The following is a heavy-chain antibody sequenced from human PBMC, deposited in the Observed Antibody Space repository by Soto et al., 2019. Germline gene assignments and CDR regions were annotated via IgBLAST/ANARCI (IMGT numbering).Heavy chain of an antibody. Sequence: ASVKVSCKASGYTFTSSGISWVRQAPGQGLEWMGWISAYNGNTNYAQKLQGRVTMTTDTSTTTAYMELRNLRSDDTAVYYCAREGTPLYYFDYWGQGTLVTVSS. CDR3: AREGTPLYYFDY. D-gene: IGHD3-16*02. CDR1: GYTFTSSG. V-gene: IGHV1-18*01. CDR2: ISAYNGNT. J-gene: IGHJ4*02.